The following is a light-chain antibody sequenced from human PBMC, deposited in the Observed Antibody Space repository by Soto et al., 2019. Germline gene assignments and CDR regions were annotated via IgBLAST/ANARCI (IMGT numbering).Light chain of an antibody. J-gene: IGKJ2*01. V-gene: IGKV3-15*01. CDR1: QSVSSN. CDR3: QQYNNWPRP. CDR2: GAS. Sequence: EIVMTQSPATLSVSPGERATLSCRASQSVSSNLAWYQQKPGKAPRLLIYGASTRATGIPARFSGSGSGTEFTLTISSLQSEDFAVYYCQQYNNWPRPFGQGTKLEIK.